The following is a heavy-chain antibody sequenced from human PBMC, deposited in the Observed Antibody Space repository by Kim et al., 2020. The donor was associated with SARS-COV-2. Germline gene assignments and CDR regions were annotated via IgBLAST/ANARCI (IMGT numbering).Heavy chain of an antibody. J-gene: IGHJ4*02. CDR1: GFTFSSYS. CDR2: ISSSSSYI. V-gene: IGHV3-21*01. D-gene: IGHD3-16*01. CDR3: ARVGVITFEGIDY. Sequence: GGSLRLSCAASGFTFSSYSMNWVRQAPGKGLEWVSSISSSSSYIYYADSVKGRFTISRDNAKNSLYLQMNSLRAEDTAVYYCARVGVITFEGIDYWGQGTLVTVSS.